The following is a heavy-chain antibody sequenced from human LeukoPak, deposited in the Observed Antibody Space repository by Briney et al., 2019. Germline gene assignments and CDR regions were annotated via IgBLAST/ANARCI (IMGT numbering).Heavy chain of an antibody. V-gene: IGHV3-21*01. CDR2: ISTSSTYI. Sequence: PGGSLRLSCAASGFPFSTYSMNWVRQAPGKGLEWVSSISTSSTYIYYADSVKGRFTISRDNAKNSLYLQMNSLRAEDTAVYYCARHEPVITLSYYYYGMDVWGPGSTVTVSS. J-gene: IGHJ6*01. CDR1: GFPFSTYS. CDR3: ARHEPVITLSYYYYGMDV. D-gene: IGHD1-14*01.